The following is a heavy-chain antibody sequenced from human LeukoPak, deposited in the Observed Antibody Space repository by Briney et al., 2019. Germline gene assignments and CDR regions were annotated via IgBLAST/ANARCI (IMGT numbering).Heavy chain of an antibody. CDR2: ISSSGSTI. CDR1: GFTFSSYE. Sequence: GGSLRLSCAASGFTFSSYEMNWVRQAPGKGLEWVSYISSSGSTIYYADSVKGRFTISRDNAKNSLYLQMNSLRAEDTAVYYCARAGGGYYDSSGYYYWGQGTLVTVSS. CDR3: ARAGGGYYDSSGYYY. V-gene: IGHV3-48*03. J-gene: IGHJ4*02. D-gene: IGHD3-22*01.